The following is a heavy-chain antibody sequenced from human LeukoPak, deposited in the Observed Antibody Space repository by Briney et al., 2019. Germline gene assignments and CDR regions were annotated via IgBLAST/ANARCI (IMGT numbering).Heavy chain of an antibody. Sequence: GGSLRLSCSASGFTFSTYSMHWVRQAPGKGLELVSTINIKGDDTYYADSVKGRFTISRDHSRKTLYLQMSSLRAEDTAVYYCVKDLRGGGYYTSFDYWGQGTLVTVS. J-gene: IGHJ4*02. V-gene: IGHV3-64D*08. CDR2: INIKGDDT. CDR3: VKDLRGGGYYTSFDY. D-gene: IGHD3-10*01. CDR1: GFTFSTYS.